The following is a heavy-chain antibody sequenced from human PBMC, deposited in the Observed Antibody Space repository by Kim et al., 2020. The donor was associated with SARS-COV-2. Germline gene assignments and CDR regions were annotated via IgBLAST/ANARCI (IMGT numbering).Heavy chain of an antibody. Sequence: KGRFTLSRDNSKNTRYLQMNSLRAEDTAVYYCARGGADYGSGSYPYYFDYWGQGTLVTVSS. D-gene: IGHD3-10*01. J-gene: IGHJ4*02. CDR3: ARGGADYGSGSYPYYFDY. V-gene: IGHV3-30*07.